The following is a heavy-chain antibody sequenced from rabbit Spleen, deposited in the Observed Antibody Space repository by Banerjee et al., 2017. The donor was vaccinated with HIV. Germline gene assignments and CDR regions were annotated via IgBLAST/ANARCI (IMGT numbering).Heavy chain of an antibody. V-gene: IGHV1S40*01. J-gene: IGHJ4*01. CDR3: ANYGGNSGYNL. D-gene: IGHD1-1*01. CDR1: GFSFNSGYD. CDR2: AYAGSSGST. Sequence: QSLEESGGGLVKPGASLTLTCTASGFSFNSGYDMCWVRQAPGKGLEWVACAYAGSSGSTYSATWARGRFTISKTSSTTVTLQMTSLTAADTATYFCANYGGNSGYNLWGPGTLVTVS.